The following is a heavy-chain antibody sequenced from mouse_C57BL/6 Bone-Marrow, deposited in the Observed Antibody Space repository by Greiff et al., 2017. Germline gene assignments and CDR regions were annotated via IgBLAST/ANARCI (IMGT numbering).Heavy chain of an antibody. CDR2: ISDGGSYT. CDR3: AREGYYSNYGYAMDY. CDR1: GFTFSSYA. Sequence: EVKLMESGGGLVKPGGSLKLSCAASGFTFSSYAMSWVRQTPEKRLEWVATISDGGSYTYYPDNVKGRFTISRDNAKNNLYQQMSHLKSEDTAMYYCAREGYYSNYGYAMDYWGQGTSVTVSS. J-gene: IGHJ4*01. D-gene: IGHD2-5*01. V-gene: IGHV5-4*01.